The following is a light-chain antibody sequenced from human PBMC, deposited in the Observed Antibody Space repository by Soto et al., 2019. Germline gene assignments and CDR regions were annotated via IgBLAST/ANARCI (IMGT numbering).Light chain of an antibody. V-gene: IGLV2-18*02. CDR3: SSYTSTSRYG. J-gene: IGLJ1*01. CDR2: EVT. CDR1: SSYVGKYDR. Sequence: QSVLTQPPSVSGSPGQSVTISCTGTSSYVGKYDRVSWYQQPPGTAPKLIIYEVTNRPSGVPARFSGSKSGNTASLTISGLQAEDEADYYCSSYTSTSRYGFGAGTKVTVL.